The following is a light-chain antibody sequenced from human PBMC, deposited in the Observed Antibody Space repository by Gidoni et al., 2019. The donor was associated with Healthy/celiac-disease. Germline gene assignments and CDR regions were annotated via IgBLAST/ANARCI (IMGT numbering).Light chain of an antibody. V-gene: IGLV1-47*01. CDR2: RNN. J-gene: IGLJ2*01. CDR1: SSNIGSNY. CDR3: AAWDDSLSGHVV. Sequence: QSVLTQPPSASAPPGQRVTISCSGSSSNIGSNYVYWYQQLPGTAPKLLIYRNNQRPSGVPDRFSGSKSGTSASLAISGLRSEDEADYYCAAWDDSLSGHVVFGGGTKLTVL.